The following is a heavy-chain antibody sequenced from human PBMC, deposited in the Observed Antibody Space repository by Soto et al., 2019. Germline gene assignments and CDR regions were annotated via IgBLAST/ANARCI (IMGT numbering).Heavy chain of an antibody. V-gene: IGHV3-33*01. CDR2: IWYDGSNK. CDR1: GFTFSSYG. CDR3: ARDQAAVLIRYFDWPQTHRDRYFDY. J-gene: IGHJ4*02. D-gene: IGHD3-9*01. Sequence: QVQLVESGGGVVQPGRSLRLSCAASGFTFSSYGMHWVRQAPGKGLEWVAVIWYDGSNKYYADSVKGRFTISRDNSKNTLYLQMNSLRAEDTAVYYCARDQAAVLIRYFDWPQTHRDRYFDYWGQGTLVTVSS.